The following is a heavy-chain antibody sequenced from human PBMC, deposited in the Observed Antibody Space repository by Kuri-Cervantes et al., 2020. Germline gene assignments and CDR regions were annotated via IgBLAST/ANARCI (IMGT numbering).Heavy chain of an antibody. CDR3: ARDCLGPSPFGGGSCYYFDY. Sequence: ETLSLTCAASGFTFSSYWMSWVRQAPGKGLVWVANIKQDGSEKYYVESVKGRFTISRDNAKNSLYLQMNSLRAEDTAVYYCARDCLGPSPFGGGSCYYFDYWGQGTLVTVSS. V-gene: IGHV3-7*01. CDR2: IKQDGSEK. CDR1: GFTFSSYW. D-gene: IGHD2-15*01. J-gene: IGHJ4*02.